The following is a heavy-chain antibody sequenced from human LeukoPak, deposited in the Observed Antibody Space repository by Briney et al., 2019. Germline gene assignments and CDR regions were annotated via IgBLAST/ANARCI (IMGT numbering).Heavy chain of an antibody. CDR1: GFTFSSYS. J-gene: IGHJ2*01. CDR3: ARPYYDILTGTAEYFDL. CDR2: ISSSSSYI. V-gene: IGHV3-21*01. D-gene: IGHD3-9*01. Sequence: PGGSLRLSCAASGFTFSSYSMNWVRQAPGKGLEWVSSISSSSSYIYYADSVRGRFTISRDNAKNSLYLQMNSLRADDTAVYYCARPYYDILTGTAEYFDLWGRGTLVTVSS.